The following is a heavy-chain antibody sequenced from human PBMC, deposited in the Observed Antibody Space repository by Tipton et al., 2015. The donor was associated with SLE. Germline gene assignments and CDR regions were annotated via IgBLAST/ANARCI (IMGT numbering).Heavy chain of an antibody. CDR3: ARDFQTIFGVVIIRYFDY. D-gene: IGHD3-3*01. CDR2: INHSGST. CDR1: GFTFSSYS. Sequence: LRLSCAASGFTFSSYSMNWVRQAPGKGLEWIGEINHSGSTNYNPSLKSRVTISVDTSKNQFSLKLSSVTAADTAVYYCARDFQTIFGVVIIRYFDYWGQGTLVTVSS. V-gene: IGHV4-34*01. J-gene: IGHJ4*02.